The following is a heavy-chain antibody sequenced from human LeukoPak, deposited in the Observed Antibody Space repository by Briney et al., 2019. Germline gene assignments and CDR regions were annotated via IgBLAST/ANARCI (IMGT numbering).Heavy chain of an antibody. CDR2: ISAYNSNT. J-gene: IGHJ4*02. Sequence: ASVKVSCKASGYTFTSYGISWVRQAPGQGLEWLGWISAYNSNTNYAQKLQGGVTMTTDTSTSTAYMELRSLRSDDTAVYYCATNYYDSSGYYSVDYWGQGTLVTVSS. D-gene: IGHD3-22*01. V-gene: IGHV1-18*01. CDR3: ATNYYDSSGYYSVDY. CDR1: GYTFTSYG.